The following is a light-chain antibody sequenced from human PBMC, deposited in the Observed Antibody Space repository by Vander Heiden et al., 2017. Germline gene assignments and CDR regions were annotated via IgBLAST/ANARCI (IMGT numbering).Light chain of an antibody. CDR3: AAWDDSLNGVV. CDR1: SSNIGSNT. J-gene: IGLJ2*01. Sequence: HSVLPQPPSASGTPGQTVPIPCSGSSSNIGSNTVSWYQQLPGTAPKLLIYSNNQRPSGVPDRFSGSKSGTSASLAISGLQSEDEADYYCAAWDDSLNGVVFGGGTKLTVL. V-gene: IGLV1-44*01. CDR2: SNN.